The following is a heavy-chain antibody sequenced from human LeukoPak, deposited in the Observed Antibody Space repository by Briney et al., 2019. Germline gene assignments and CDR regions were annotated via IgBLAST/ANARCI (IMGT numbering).Heavy chain of an antibody. V-gene: IGHV4-31*03. CDR3: ARVYYTSSSFDY. J-gene: IGHJ4*02. CDR1: GGSINSGGYF. D-gene: IGHD6-6*01. Sequence: SQTLSLTCTVSGGSINSGGYFWSWIRQHPGKGLEWIGYIYFSGSTYYNPSLRSRITISVDTSKNQFSLKLTSVTAADTAVYYCARVYYTSSSFDYWGQGTLVTVSS. CDR2: IYFSGST.